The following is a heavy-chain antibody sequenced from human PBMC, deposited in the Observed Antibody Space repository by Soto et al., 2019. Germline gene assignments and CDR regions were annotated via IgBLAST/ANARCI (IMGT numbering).Heavy chain of an antibody. D-gene: IGHD6-19*01. CDR3: ARNRGEGAVAGPYNFDN. CDR1: GFTFNSYG. J-gene: IGHJ4*02. V-gene: IGHV3-23*01. CDR2: ISGSGGTT. Sequence: GSLRLSCAAFGFTFNSYGMSWVRQAPGKGLEWVSGISGSGGTTYYAESLKGRFTISRDNSRNTLYLQMNSLRPEDTAVYYCARNRGEGAVAGPYNFDNWGQGIQVTVSS.